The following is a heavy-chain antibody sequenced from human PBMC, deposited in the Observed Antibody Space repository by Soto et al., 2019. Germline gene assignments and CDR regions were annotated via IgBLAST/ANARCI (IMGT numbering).Heavy chain of an antibody. CDR3: AREAPLGARGYDSSGYYYRGGYYGMDV. V-gene: IGHV4-59*01. D-gene: IGHD3-22*01. J-gene: IGHJ6*02. CDR1: GGSISSYY. Sequence: SETLSLTCTVSGGSISSYYWSWIRQPPGKGLEWIGYIYYSGSTNYNPSLKSRVTISVDTSKNQFSLKLSSVTAADTAVYYCAREAPLGARGYDSSGYYYRGGYYGMDVWGQGTTVTVSS. CDR2: IYYSGST.